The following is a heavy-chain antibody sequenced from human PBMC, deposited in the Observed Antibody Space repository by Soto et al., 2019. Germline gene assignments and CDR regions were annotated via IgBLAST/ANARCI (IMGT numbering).Heavy chain of an antibody. CDR2: IYWDDDK. CDR3: AHSGAMTRRHYLDY. J-gene: IGHJ4*02. CDR1: GFSLSTSGVG. D-gene: IGHD4-17*01. Sequence: QITLKESGPTLVKPTQTLTLTCTFSGFSLSTSGVGVGWIRQPPGKALEWLALIYWDDDKRYSPSLKSRLTITKDPSKNQVVRTMTNMDPVDTATYYCAHSGAMTRRHYLDYRGQGTLVTVSS. V-gene: IGHV2-5*02.